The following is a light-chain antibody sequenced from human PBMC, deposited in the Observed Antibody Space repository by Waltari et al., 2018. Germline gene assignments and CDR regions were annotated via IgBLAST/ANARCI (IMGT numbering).Light chain of an antibody. J-gene: IGKJ4*01. Sequence: ENVLIQSPATLALSPGERATLSCRASQSVRNYLAWFQQKPGQVPRLLIYDTSNRGTGVPARFSGSGSGTDFTLTISSLESEDFAVYYCQQRSSWPLTFGGGTKVQIK. CDR1: QSVRNY. CDR3: QQRSSWPLT. V-gene: IGKV3-11*01. CDR2: DTS.